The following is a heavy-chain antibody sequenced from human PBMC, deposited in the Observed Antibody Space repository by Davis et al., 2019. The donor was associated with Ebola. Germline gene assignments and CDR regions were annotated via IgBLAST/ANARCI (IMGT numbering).Heavy chain of an antibody. V-gene: IGHV3-48*01. CDR1: GFTFSSYS. CDR3: AKYSGSYWFSYAFDI. D-gene: IGHD1-26*01. CDR2: ISSCSSTT. Sequence: GESLKISCAASGFTFSSYSMNWVRQAPGKGLEWVSYISSCSSTTYYADSVKGRFTISRDNSKNTLYLQMNSLRAEDTAVYYCAKYSGSYWFSYAFDIWGQGTMVTVSS. J-gene: IGHJ3*02.